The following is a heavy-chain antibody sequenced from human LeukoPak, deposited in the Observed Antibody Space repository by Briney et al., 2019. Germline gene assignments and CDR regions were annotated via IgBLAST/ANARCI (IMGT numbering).Heavy chain of an antibody. CDR3: ARDHYYVPDY. CDR1: GFSFSTSC. D-gene: IGHD3-10*02. Sequence: SGGSLRLSCAASGFSFSTSCMHWVRQAPGKGLVWVSRIHSDGIGTTYADSVKGRFTISRDNSKNTLDLQMNNLRAEDTAVYYCARDHYYVPDYWGQGTLVTVSS. V-gene: IGHV3-74*03. CDR2: IHSDGIGT. J-gene: IGHJ4*02.